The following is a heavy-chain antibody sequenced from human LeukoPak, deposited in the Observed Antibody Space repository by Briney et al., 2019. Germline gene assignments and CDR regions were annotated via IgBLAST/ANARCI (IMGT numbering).Heavy chain of an antibody. J-gene: IGHJ4*02. V-gene: IGHV3-23*01. CDR1: GFTFSSYA. D-gene: IGHD6-19*01. CDR3: AKGRYSSGWAPGYFDY. CDR2: ISGSGGST. Sequence: PGGSLRLSCAASGFTFSSYAMSWVRQAPGKGLERVSAISGSGGSTYYADSVKGRFTISRDNSKNTLYLQMNSLRAEDTAVYYCAKGRYSSGWAPGYFDYWGQGTLVTVSS.